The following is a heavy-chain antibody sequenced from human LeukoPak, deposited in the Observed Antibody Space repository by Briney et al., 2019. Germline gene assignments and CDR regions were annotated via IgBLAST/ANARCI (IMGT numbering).Heavy chain of an antibody. CDR3: ARSYLMVRGVIIVSNTDY. J-gene: IGHJ4*02. CDR2: ISAYNGNT. CDR1: GYTFTSYG. V-gene: IGHV1-18*01. Sequence: ASVKVSCKASGYTFTSYGISWVRQAPGQGLEWIGWISAYNGNTNYAQKLQGRVTMTTDTSTSTAYMELRSLRSDDTAVYYCARSYLMVRGVIIVSNTDYWGQGTLVTVSS. D-gene: IGHD3-10*01.